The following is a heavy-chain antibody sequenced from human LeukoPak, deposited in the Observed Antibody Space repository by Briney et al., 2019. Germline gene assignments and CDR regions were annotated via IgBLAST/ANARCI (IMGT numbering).Heavy chain of an antibody. CDR3: ARTIESLGDTVNYYYYMDV. CDR2: ISAYNGNT. Sequence: ASVKVSCKASGYTFTSYGISWVRQAPGQGLEWMGWISAYNGNTNYAQKLQGRVTMTTDTSTSTAYMELRSLRSDDTAVYYCARTIESLGDTVNYYYYMDVWGKGTTVTVSS. D-gene: IGHD3-3*01. CDR1: GYTFTSYG. J-gene: IGHJ6*03. V-gene: IGHV1-18*01.